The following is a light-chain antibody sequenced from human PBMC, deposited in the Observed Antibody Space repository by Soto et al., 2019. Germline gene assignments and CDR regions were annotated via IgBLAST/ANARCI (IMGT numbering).Light chain of an antibody. CDR1: QSVTSSY. CDR2: GAS. V-gene: IGKV3-20*01. CDR3: QQFGSSPPWT. J-gene: IGKJ1*01. Sequence: EIVLTQSPGTLSLSPGERATLSCRASQSVTSSYLAWYQHKRGQAPRLLIYGASNRATGIPDRFSGSGSGTDFTLIISRLEPEDFAVYYCQQFGSSPPWTFGQGTKVEIK.